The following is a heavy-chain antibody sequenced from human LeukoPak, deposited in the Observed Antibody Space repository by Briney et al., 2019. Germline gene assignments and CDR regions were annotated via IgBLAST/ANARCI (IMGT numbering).Heavy chain of an antibody. Sequence: SETLSLTSAVYGGSVSVYYWSWIRPRPGKGLEWIGEINHSGSTNYNPSLKSRVTISVDTSKNQSSLKLSSVTAADTAVYYCARQSSSSRFDIWGQGTMVTVSS. CDR2: INHSGST. J-gene: IGHJ3*02. CDR3: ARQSSSSRFDI. CDR1: GGSVSVYY. D-gene: IGHD6-13*01. V-gene: IGHV4-34*01.